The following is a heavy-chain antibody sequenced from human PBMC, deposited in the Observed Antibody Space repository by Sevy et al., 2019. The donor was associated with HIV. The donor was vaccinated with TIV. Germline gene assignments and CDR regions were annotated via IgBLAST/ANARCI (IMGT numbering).Heavy chain of an antibody. D-gene: IGHD3-16*01. CDR3: ARDPHSVPHWGSFDS. J-gene: IGHJ4*02. CDR1: GFTFSTYD. Sequence: GGSLRLSCAASGFTFSTYDMHWVRQAPGKGLEWVAVVSKEGTNKYYADSVKGRFTISRDNSRNTLYLQMQSLRADDTAVYFCARDPHSVPHWGSFDSWGQGTLVTVSS. V-gene: IGHV3-33*05. CDR2: VSKEGTNK.